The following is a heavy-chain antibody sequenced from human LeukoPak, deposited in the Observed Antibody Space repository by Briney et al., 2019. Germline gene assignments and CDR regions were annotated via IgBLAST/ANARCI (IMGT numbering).Heavy chain of an antibody. D-gene: IGHD2-2*01. CDR3: ERGGPAADYYYYYYMDV. Sequence: PGGSLRLSCAASGFTFSSFAMSWVRQAPGKGLEWVSVIYSGGSTYYADSVKGRFTISRDNSKNTLYLQMNSLRAEDTAVYYCERGGPAADYYYYYYMDVWGKGTTVTISS. V-gene: IGHV3-66*01. CDR2: IYSGGST. J-gene: IGHJ6*03. CDR1: GFTFSSFA.